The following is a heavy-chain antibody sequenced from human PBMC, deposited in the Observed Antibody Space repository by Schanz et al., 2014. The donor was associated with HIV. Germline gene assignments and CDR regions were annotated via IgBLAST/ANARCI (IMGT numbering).Heavy chain of an antibody. Sequence: QEQLVESGGGVVQPGRSLRLSCVTSGFTYRNYGMHWVRQAPGKGLEWVAVIWFDGRNKYYGDSVKGRFMISRDNSNNTLYLQMNSLRAEDTAVYFCTRGRFLERGGMDVWGQGTAVTVSS. D-gene: IGHD3-3*01. CDR3: TRGRFLERGGMDV. J-gene: IGHJ6*02. CDR1: GFTYRNYG. CDR2: IWFDGRNK. V-gene: IGHV3-33*01.